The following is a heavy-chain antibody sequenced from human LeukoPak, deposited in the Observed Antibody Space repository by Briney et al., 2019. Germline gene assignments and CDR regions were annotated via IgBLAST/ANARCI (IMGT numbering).Heavy chain of an antibody. Sequence: ASVKVSCKASGYTFSGIGWYLYWLRQAPGQGLECLGWIHPYNGDTAYAQKFQCRVAMTRDTSISTAYMELSRLRPDDTAVYYCARDCPAQMVEFDFWGQGTLVTVSS. CDR2: IHPYNGDT. CDR3: ARDCPAQMVEFDF. CDR1: GYTFSGIGWY. J-gene: IGHJ4*02. D-gene: IGHD3-10*01. V-gene: IGHV1-2*02.